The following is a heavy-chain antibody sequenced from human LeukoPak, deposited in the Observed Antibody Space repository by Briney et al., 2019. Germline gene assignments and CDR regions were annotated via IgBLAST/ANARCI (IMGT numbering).Heavy chain of an antibody. CDR3: ARGMGGYDLVVY. J-gene: IGHJ4*02. Sequence: SETLSLTCAVYGGSFSGYYWSWIRQPPGKGLEWIGEINHSGSTNYNPSLKSRVTISVDTSKNQFSLKLSSVTAADTAVYYCARGMGGYDLVVYWGQGTLVTVSS. CDR2: INHSGST. V-gene: IGHV4-34*01. CDR1: GGSFSGYY. D-gene: IGHD5-12*01.